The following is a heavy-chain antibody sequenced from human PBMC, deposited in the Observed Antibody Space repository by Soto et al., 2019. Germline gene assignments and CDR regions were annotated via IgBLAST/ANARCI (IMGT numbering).Heavy chain of an antibody. Sequence: QVQLQESGPGLVKPSGTLSLTCAVSGGSISSSNWWSWVRQPPGKGLEWIGEIYHSGSTNYHPPLKRRVTISVDKSKNQFSLKLSSVTAADTAVYYCALDSSSSHGGRDYYAIDVWGQGTPVTVSS. CDR3: ALDSSSSHGGRDYYAIDV. CDR2: IYHSGST. D-gene: IGHD6-6*01. J-gene: IGHJ6*02. V-gene: IGHV4-4*02. CDR1: GGSISSSNW.